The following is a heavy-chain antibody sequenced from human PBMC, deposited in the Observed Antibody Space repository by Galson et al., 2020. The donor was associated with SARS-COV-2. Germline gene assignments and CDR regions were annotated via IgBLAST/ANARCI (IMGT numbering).Heavy chain of an antibody. Sequence: QLGESLKISCAASGFTFSSYGMHWVRQAPGKGLEWVAVISYDGSNKYYADSVKGRFTISRDNSKNTLYLQMNSLRAEDTAVYYCAKDLLPVHMITFGGVPIAGMDVWGQGTTVTVSS. CDR2: ISYDGSNK. J-gene: IGHJ6*02. CDR1: GFTFSSYG. V-gene: IGHV3-30*18. CDR3: AKDLLPVHMITFGGVPIAGMDV. D-gene: IGHD3-16*01.